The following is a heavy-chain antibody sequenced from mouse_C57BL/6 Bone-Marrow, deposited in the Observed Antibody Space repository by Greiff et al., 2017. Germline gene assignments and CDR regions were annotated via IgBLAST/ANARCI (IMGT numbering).Heavy chain of an antibody. CDR2: IYPRSGNT. D-gene: IGHD2-4*01. V-gene: IGHV1-81*01. CDR3: AREDYVAY. Sequence: VQLQQSGAELARPWASVKLSCKASGYTFTSYGISWVKQRTGQGLEWIGEIYPRSGNTYYNEQFKGKATLTADKSSSTVYMELRSLTSEDSAVYFCAREDYVAYWGQGTLVTVSA. CDR1: GYTFTSYG. J-gene: IGHJ3*01.